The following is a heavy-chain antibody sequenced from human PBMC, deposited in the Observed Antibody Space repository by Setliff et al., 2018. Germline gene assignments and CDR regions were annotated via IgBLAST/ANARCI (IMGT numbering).Heavy chain of an antibody. D-gene: IGHD2-2*01. J-gene: IGHJ4*02. CDR1: GGSFNVYF. Sequence: SETLSLTCAVYGGSFNVYFWSWIRQPPGKGLEWIGEISHSGSTNYSPSLKSRVTMSVDKSKNQFSLNLNSVTAADTAVYYLRLAHCNDTSCEEALDYWSQGTLVTV. CDR3: RLAHCNDTSCEEALDY. CDR2: ISHSGST. V-gene: IGHV4-34*01.